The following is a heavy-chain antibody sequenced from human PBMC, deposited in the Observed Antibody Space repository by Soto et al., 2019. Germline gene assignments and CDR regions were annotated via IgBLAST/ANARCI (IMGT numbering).Heavy chain of an antibody. V-gene: IGHV3-48*02. CDR3: VRDWGIYDPDINTYILHLDC. D-gene: IGHD3-16*01. CDR1: GFTLSTYG. CDR2: ITGGMNTV. J-gene: IGHJ4*02. Sequence: EVQLVESGGGLVQPGGSLRLSCAASGFTLSTYGTNWVRQAPGKGLEWVSFITGGMNTVYYADSVKGRFTVSRDHAKNSLYLQMDSLRDEDTAVYYCVRDWGIYDPDINTYILHLDCWGQGTLVTVSS.